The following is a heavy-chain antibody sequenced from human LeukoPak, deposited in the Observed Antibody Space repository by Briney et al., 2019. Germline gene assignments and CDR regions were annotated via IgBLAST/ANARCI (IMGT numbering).Heavy chain of an antibody. CDR2: INPSGGST. J-gene: IGHJ3*02. Sequence: EASVKVSCKASGYTFTSYYMHWVRQAPGQGLEWMGIINPSGGSTSYAQKFQGRVTMTRDMSTSTVYMELSSLRSEDTAVYYCARPLSGYCSGGSCYNDAFDIWGQGTMVTVSS. D-gene: IGHD2-15*01. CDR1: GYTFTSYY. CDR3: ARPLSGYCSGGSCYNDAFDI. V-gene: IGHV1-46*01.